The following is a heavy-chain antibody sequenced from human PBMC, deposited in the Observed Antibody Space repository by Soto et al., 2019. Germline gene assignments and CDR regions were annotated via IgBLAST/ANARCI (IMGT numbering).Heavy chain of an antibody. V-gene: IGHV1-2*02. CDR1: GYTFTGYY. D-gene: IGHD3-3*01. Sequence: ASVKVSCKASGYTFTGYYMHWVRQAPGQGLEWMGWINPNSGGTNYAQKFQGRVTMTRDTSTSTAYMELRSLRSDDTAVYYCARGFGVVISNWFDPWGQGTLVTVSS. CDR2: INPNSGGT. J-gene: IGHJ5*02. CDR3: ARGFGVVISNWFDP.